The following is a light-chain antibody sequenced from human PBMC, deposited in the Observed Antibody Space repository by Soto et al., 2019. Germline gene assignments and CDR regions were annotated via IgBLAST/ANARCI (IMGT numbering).Light chain of an antibody. J-gene: IGKJ1*01. CDR1: QTINRW. CDR3: LQDYNYPGT. Sequence: IQMTQSPSTLSASVGDIVTITCRASQTINRWLAWHQQKPGKAPKLLIYAASSLQSGVPSRFSGSGSGTDFTLTISSLQPEDFATYYCLQDYNYPGTFGQGTKVDIK. V-gene: IGKV1-6*01. CDR2: AAS.